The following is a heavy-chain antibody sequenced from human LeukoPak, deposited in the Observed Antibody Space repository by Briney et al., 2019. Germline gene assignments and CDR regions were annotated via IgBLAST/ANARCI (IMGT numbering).Heavy chain of an antibody. Sequence: GESLKISCKGSGYSFTSYWIAWVRQMPGKGLEWMGIIYPGDSDTRYSSSFQGQVTISADKSISTAYLQWSSLEASDTAMYYCARLFRGYYYEGEYWGQGTLVTVSS. J-gene: IGHJ4*02. D-gene: IGHD3-22*01. CDR2: IYPGDSDT. CDR3: ARLFRGYYYEGEY. CDR1: GYSFTSYW. V-gene: IGHV5-51*01.